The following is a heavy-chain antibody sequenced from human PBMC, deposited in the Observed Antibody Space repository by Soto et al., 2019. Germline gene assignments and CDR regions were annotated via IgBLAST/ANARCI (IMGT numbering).Heavy chain of an antibody. CDR1: GFTFSSYW. D-gene: IGHD1-7*01. Sequence: TGGSLRLSCAASGFTFSSYWMHWVRQAPGKGLVWVSRINSDGSSTSYADSVKGRFTISRDNAKNTLYLQMNSLRAEDMAVYYCARALRVIGTTTGNDYWGQGALVTVS. V-gene: IGHV3-74*01. CDR3: ARALRVIGTTTGNDY. J-gene: IGHJ4*02. CDR2: INSDGSST.